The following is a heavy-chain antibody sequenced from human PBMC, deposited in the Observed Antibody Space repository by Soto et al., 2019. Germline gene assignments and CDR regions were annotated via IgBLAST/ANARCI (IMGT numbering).Heavy chain of an antibody. CDR2: ISHHGLKE. V-gene: IGHV3-30*18. D-gene: IGHD1-26*01. Sequence: QVQLVESGGGVVRPGRSLRLSCVASGFTFRDYGMPWVRQAPGKGLEWVAGISHHGLKEHYADSVKGRFTISRDNSKKTVYLQLNSLRGDDTAVYYCAKDWVGGSNKYYFEYWGHGTLVTVSS. CDR3: AKDWVGGSNKYYFEY. J-gene: IGHJ4*01. CDR1: GFTFRDYG.